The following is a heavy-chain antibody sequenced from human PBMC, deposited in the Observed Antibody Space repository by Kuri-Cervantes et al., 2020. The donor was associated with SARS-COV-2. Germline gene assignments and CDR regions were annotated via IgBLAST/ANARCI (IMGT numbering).Heavy chain of an antibody. D-gene: IGHD1-26*01. CDR3: AAGVVGATHFSYYGMDA. CDR1: GGNFSNYA. J-gene: IGHJ6*02. Sequence: SVKVSCKASGGNFSNYAITWVRQAPGPGLEWVGGISPIFGKAKYAQKFQGRVTITADEPTSTVYMEVSSLRSEDTAVFFCAAGVVGATHFSYYGMDAWGQGTTVTVSS. V-gene: IGHV1-69*13. CDR2: ISPIFGKA.